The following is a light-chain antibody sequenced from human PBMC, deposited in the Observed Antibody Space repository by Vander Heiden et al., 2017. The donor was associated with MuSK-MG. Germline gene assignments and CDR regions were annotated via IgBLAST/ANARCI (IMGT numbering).Light chain of an antibody. CDR3: QRYDNWPRT. CDR2: GAS. J-gene: IGKJ1*01. V-gene: IGKV3-15*01. Sequence: DIVMTQSPATLSVSPGERASLSCRASQSVRTNVAWYQHNPGQAPRLLIYGASTRATGVPGKFSGSSSATEFTLTISILHSEDFTVYYCQRYDNWPRTFGQGTKVEIK. CDR1: QSVRTN.